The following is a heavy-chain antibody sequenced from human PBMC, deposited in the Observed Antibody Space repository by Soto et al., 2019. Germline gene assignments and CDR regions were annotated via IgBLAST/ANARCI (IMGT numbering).Heavy chain of an antibody. V-gene: IGHV3-73*01. Sequence: PGGSLRLSCSASGFTFNRSDLHWVRQAPGKGLEWVGRVRSKIHNYATSFADSVRGRFTISRNDSDNTVSLEMSGLKSEDTALYYCSRHEEGRRMVFYGMDVWGQGTTVTVSS. D-gene: IGHD2-8*01. CDR2: VRSKIHNYAT. J-gene: IGHJ6*02. CDR1: GFTFNRSD. CDR3: SRHEEGRRMVFYGMDV.